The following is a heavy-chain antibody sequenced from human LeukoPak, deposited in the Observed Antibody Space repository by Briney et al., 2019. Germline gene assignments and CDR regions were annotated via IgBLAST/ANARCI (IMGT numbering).Heavy chain of an antibody. Sequence: GGSLRLSCAASGFTFNSYAMSWVRQAPGKGPEWVSAISASGGSTYYADSVKGRFTISRDNSKNTLYLQMNSLRAEDTAVYYCARGYYSAFDIWGQGTMVTVSS. D-gene: IGHD3-22*01. V-gene: IGHV3-23*01. CDR1: GFTFNSYA. CDR3: ARGYYSAFDI. J-gene: IGHJ3*02. CDR2: ISASGGST.